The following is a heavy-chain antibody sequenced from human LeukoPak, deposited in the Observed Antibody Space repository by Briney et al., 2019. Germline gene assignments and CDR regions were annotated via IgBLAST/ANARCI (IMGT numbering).Heavy chain of an antibody. J-gene: IGHJ4*02. Sequence: PSGTLSLTCAVSGGSISSSHWWSWVRQAPGKGLEWVSGISGSGGSTYYADSVKGRFTISRDNSKNTLSLQMNSLRAEDTAVYYCAKDLAAEGTGSFDCWGQGTLVTVSS. D-gene: IGHD6-13*01. CDR1: GGSISSSH. CDR2: ISGSGGST. V-gene: IGHV3-23*01. CDR3: AKDLAAEGTGSFDC.